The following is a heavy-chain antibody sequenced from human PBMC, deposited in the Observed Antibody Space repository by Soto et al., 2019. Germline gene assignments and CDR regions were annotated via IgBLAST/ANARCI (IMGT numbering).Heavy chain of an antibody. D-gene: IGHD2-15*01. CDR3: ARNPQRYCSGGSCSNLDY. J-gene: IGHJ4*02. Sequence: SETLSLTCAVYGGSFSGYYWSWIRQPPGKGLEWIGEINHSGSTNYNPSLKSRVTISVDTSKNQFSLKLSSVTAADTAVYYCARNPQRYCSGGSCSNLDYWGQGTLVT. V-gene: IGHV4-34*01. CDR1: GGSFSGYY. CDR2: INHSGST.